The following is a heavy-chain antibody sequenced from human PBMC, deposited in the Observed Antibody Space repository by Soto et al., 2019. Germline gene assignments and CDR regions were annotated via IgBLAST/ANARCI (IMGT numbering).Heavy chain of an antibody. Sequence: ASVKVSCKVSGYTLTELSMHWVRQAPGKGLEWMGGFDPEDGETIYAQKFQGRVTMTEDTSTDTAYMELSSLRSEDTAVYYCATGFYDFWTGSFRPYYYGMDVWGQGTTVTVSS. V-gene: IGHV1-24*01. D-gene: IGHD3-3*01. CDR3: ATGFYDFWTGSFRPYYYGMDV. J-gene: IGHJ6*02. CDR1: GYTLTELS. CDR2: FDPEDGET.